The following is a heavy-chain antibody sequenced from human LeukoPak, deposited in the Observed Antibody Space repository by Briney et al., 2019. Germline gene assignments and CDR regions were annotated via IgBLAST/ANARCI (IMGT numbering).Heavy chain of an antibody. D-gene: IGHD2-2*01. CDR2: IRDDGISK. Sequence: PGGSLRLSCAASGFTFNSYGMHWVRQAPGKGLEWVTFIRDDGISKYYGDSVKGRFTISRDNSKNTQYLQMNSLRPEDSAVYYCAKDSRIIVIQGLYIGEYFHHWGQGTLVTVSS. CDR3: AKDSRIIVIQGLYIGEYFHH. CDR1: GFTFNSYG. J-gene: IGHJ1*01. V-gene: IGHV3-30*02.